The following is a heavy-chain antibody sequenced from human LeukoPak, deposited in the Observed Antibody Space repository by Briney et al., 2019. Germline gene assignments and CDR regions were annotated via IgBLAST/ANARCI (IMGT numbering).Heavy chain of an antibody. CDR2: ISDSGGST. Sequence: PGGSLRLSCAASGFTFTSYTMTWVRQAPGKGLEWVSGISDSGGSTHYADSVKGRFTISRDNYKNTLYLHMNSLRLEDTAVYWCAKTLWGLTLLSSDYSGQGTLVTVSS. D-gene: IGHD3-16*01. V-gene: IGHV3-23*01. CDR1: GFTFTSYT. CDR3: AKTLWGLTLLSSDY. J-gene: IGHJ4*02.